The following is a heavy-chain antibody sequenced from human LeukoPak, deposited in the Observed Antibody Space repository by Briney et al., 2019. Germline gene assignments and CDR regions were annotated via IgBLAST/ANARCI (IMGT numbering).Heavy chain of an antibody. CDR2: ISGSGGST. Sequence: PGGSLRLSCAASGFTFSSYAMSWVRQAPGKGLGWVSAISGSGGSTYYADSVKGRFTISRDNSKNTLYLKMISLRAADMAENTCAKDKNDRVATLFDYWGQGTLVTVSS. J-gene: IGHJ4*02. CDR3: AKDKNDRVATLFDY. V-gene: IGHV3-23*01. CDR1: GFTFSSYA. D-gene: IGHD5-12*01.